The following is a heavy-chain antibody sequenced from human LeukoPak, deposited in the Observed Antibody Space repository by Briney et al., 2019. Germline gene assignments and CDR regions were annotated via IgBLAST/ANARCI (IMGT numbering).Heavy chain of an antibody. V-gene: IGHV3-23*01. CDR2: ISGSGGST. Sequence: GGSLRLSCAASGFTFSSHAMSWVRQAPGKGLEWVSAISGSGGSTYYADSVKGRFTISRDNSKNTLYLQMNSLRAEDTAVYYCAKRPWGLYYYYGMDVWGQGTTVTVSS. CDR1: GFTFSSHA. CDR3: AKRPWGLYYYYGMDV. D-gene: IGHD7-27*01. J-gene: IGHJ6*02.